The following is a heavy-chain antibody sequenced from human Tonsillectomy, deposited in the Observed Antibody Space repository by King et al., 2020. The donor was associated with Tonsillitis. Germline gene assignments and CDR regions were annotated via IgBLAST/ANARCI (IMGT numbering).Heavy chain of an antibody. V-gene: IGHV4-61*02. CDR1: GGSISSGSYY. CDR2: IYTSGST. Sequence: QLQESGPGLVKPSQTLSLTCTVSGGSISSGSYYWSWIRQPAGKGLEWIGRIYTSGSTNYNPSLKSRVTISVDTSKNQFSLKLSSVTAADTAVYYCARSTAYSGFDIWGQGTMVTVSS. J-gene: IGHJ3*02. D-gene: IGHD1-26*01. CDR3: ARSTAYSGFDI.